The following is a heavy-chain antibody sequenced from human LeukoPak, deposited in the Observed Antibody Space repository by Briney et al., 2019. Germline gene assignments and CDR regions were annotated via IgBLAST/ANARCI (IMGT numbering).Heavy chain of an antibody. CDR1: GYSFTSYW. V-gene: IGHV5-51*01. Sequence: GVSLKISCKGSGYSFTSYWIGWVRQMPGKGLEWMGIIYPGDSDTRYSPSFQGQVTISADKSISTAYLQWSSLKASDTAMYYCARMARAYYYDSSGYYYGEYDHWGQGTLVTVSS. J-gene: IGHJ4*02. CDR3: ARMARAYYYDSSGYYYGEYDH. D-gene: IGHD3-22*01. CDR2: IYPGDSDT.